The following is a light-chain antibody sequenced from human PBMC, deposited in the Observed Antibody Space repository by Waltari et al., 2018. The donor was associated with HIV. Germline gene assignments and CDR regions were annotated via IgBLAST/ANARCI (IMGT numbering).Light chain of an antibody. Sequence: QSALTPPAYVSGSPGQSITISCTGSSCAVRCYHYAYRSNQQPSKFPKLIIYEVKNRPAGVSNRFSGSKSANTASLTISGLQAEDEADYYCSSFTSSGTYVFGTGTKVTVL. V-gene: IGLV2-14*01. CDR2: EVK. J-gene: IGLJ1*01. CDR1: SCAVRCYHY. CDR3: SSFTSSGTYV.